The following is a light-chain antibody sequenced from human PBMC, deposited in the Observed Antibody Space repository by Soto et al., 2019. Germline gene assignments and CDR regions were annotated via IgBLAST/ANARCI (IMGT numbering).Light chain of an antibody. J-gene: IGKJ4*01. CDR3: QQADSFPLS. CDR1: QSIYKW. CDR2: AAS. Sequence: DIQRTQSPSSLSASIVDRVTISCRASQSIYKWLVWYQQKPGKAPKLLIYAASSLQSGVPSRFSGSGYGTDFTLTISSLQPEDFATYYCQQADSFPLSFGGGTKVDIK. V-gene: IGKV1-12*01.